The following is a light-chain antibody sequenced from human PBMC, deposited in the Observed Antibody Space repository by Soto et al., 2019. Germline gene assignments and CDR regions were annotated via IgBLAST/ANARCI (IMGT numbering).Light chain of an antibody. V-gene: IGLV2-11*01. CDR3: CAYAGSDTLI. CDR1: SSDVGSSNY. CDR2: DVA. J-gene: IGLJ1*01. Sequence: QSAPTQPRSVSGSPGQTVTISCTGSSSDVGSSNYMSWFQQHPGEAPKLVIYDVAQRPSGVPDRLSGSRSGKTASLTISSLQPDDEADYYCCAYAGSDTLIFGSGPKLTVL.